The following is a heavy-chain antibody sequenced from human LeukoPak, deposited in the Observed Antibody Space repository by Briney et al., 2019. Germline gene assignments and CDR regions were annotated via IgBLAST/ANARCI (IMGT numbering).Heavy chain of an antibody. J-gene: IGHJ4*02. CDR2: INPNSGGT. Sequence: GASVKVSCKASGYTFTGYYMHWVRQAPGQGLEWMGWINPNSGGTNYAQKFQGRVTMTRDTSISTAYMELSRLRSDDTAVYYCARDWLKQWPGPGYWGQGTLVTVSS. V-gene: IGHV1-2*02. CDR1: GYTFTGYY. CDR3: ARDWLKQWPGPGY. D-gene: IGHD6-19*01.